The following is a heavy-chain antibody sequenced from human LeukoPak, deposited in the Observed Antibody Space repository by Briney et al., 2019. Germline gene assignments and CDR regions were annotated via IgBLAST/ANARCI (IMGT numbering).Heavy chain of an antibody. CDR3: ARGSRDGYHYYFDY. Sequence: ASVKVSCKASGYTFTGYYMHWVRQAPGQGLEWMGWINPNSGGTNYAQKFQGRVNMTRDTSISTAYMELSRLRSDDTAVYYCARGSRDGYHYYFDYWGQGTLVTVSS. D-gene: IGHD5-24*01. CDR1: GYTFTGYY. V-gene: IGHV1-2*02. J-gene: IGHJ4*02. CDR2: INPNSGGT.